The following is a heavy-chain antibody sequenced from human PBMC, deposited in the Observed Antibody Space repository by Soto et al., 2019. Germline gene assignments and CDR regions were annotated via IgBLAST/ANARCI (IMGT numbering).Heavy chain of an antibody. CDR1: GFTFSSYS. CDR2: ISSSSSYI. V-gene: IGHV3-21*01. J-gene: IGHJ1*01. Sequence: GGSLRLSCAASGFTFSSYSMNWVRQAPGKGLEWVSSISSSSSYIYYADSVKGRFTISRDNAKDSLYLQMNSLRAEDTAVYYCARRLPQSGNFQHWGQGTLVTVSS. CDR3: ARRLPQSGNFQH. D-gene: IGHD3-10*01.